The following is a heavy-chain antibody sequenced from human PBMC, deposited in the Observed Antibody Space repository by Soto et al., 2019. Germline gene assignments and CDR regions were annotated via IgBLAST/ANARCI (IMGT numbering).Heavy chain of an antibody. Sequence: GGSLRLSCTASGFTFGDYAMSWFRQAPGKGLEWVGFIRSKAYGGTTEYAASVKGRFTISRDDSKSIAYLQMNSLKTEDTAVYYCTRGTFDCSGGSCYSYYYYYYGMDVWGQGT. J-gene: IGHJ6*02. CDR1: GFTFGDYA. V-gene: IGHV3-49*03. D-gene: IGHD2-15*01. CDR3: TRGTFDCSGGSCYSYYYYYYGMDV. CDR2: IRSKAYGGTT.